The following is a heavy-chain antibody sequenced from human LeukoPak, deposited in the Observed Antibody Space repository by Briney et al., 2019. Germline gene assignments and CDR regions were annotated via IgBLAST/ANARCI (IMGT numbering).Heavy chain of an antibody. J-gene: IGHJ6*02. CDR1: GFTFSSYA. Sequence: GGSLRLSCAASGFTFSSYAMSWVRQAPGKGLEWVSAISGSGGSTYYADSVKGRFTISRGNSKNTLYLQMNSLRAEDTAVYYCARDFPGIAAAGIYYYYGMDVWGQGTTVTVSS. CDR3: ARDFPGIAAAGIYYYYGMDV. CDR2: ISGSGGST. V-gene: IGHV3-23*01. D-gene: IGHD6-13*01.